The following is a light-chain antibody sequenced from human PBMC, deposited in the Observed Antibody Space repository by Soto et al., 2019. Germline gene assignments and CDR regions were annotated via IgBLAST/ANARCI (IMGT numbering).Light chain of an antibody. CDR1: QSVSSSY. Sequence: EIVLTQSPGTLSLSPGERATLSCRASQSVSSSYLAWYQQKPGQAPRLLIYGASSRATGIPDRFSCSGSGTDLTLTISRLELEDFAVYYCHQYGSSVTFGPGTKVDIK. CDR2: GAS. CDR3: HQYGSSVT. J-gene: IGKJ3*01. V-gene: IGKV3-20*01.